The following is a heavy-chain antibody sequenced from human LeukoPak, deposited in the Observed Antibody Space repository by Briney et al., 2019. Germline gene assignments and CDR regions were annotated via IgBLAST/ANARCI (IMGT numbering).Heavy chain of an antibody. CDR2: INQAGSEE. J-gene: IGHJ5*02. CDR1: GFTFRTYW. D-gene: IGHD4-17*01. Sequence: GGSLRLSCAASGFTFRTYWMSWVRQAPGKGLEWVANINQAGSEEYYVDSVKGRFSIYRDNAKNSLYLQMNSLRGEDTAVYYCARGHDGDYAWGQGTQVTVSS. CDR3: ARGHDGDYA. V-gene: IGHV3-7*01.